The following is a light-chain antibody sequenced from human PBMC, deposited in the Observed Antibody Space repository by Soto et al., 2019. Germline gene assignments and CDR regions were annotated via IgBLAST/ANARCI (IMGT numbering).Light chain of an antibody. V-gene: IGLV1-44*01. CDR2: DNT. CDR1: SSDIGSST. Sequence: QSVLTQPPSASGTPGQRVTISCSGGSSDIGSSTVNWYQQLPGSAPKLLIYDNTHRPSGVPDRFSGSTSGTLASLAISGLQSEDEADYYCATWDDSLGGLFGGGTKLTVL. J-gene: IGLJ2*01. CDR3: ATWDDSLGGL.